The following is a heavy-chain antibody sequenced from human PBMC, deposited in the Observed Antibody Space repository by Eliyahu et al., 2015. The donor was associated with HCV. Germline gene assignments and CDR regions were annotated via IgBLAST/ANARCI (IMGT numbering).Heavy chain of an antibody. CDR3: ARDNPYCFGGACFSR. CDR2: ITSSSSTI. J-gene: IGHJ4*02. D-gene: IGHD2-15*01. CDR1: GFTFNTYS. Sequence: EVQLVESGGGLVQPGGSLRLSCAASGFTFNTYSMNWVRQAPGKGLEWVSYITSSSSTIYYADSVKGRFTSSRDNAKNSLYLEMKSLRVEDTAVYYCARDNPYCFGGACFSRWGQGTLVTVSS. V-gene: IGHV3-48*01.